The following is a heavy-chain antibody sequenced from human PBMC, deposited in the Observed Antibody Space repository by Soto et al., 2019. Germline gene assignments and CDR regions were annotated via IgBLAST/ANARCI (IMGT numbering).Heavy chain of an antibody. J-gene: IGHJ6*03. Sequence: GASVKVSCKASGYTFTTYTIHWARQAPGQRLEWMGGINAGNGKTKYSQKFQGRATITRDTSASTAYMELSSLRSEDTAVYYCARDLVVVAQYYYYMDVWGKGTTVTVSS. CDR3: ARDLVVVAQYYYYMDV. CDR1: GYTFTTYT. V-gene: IGHV1-3*01. CDR2: INAGNGKT. D-gene: IGHD2-15*01.